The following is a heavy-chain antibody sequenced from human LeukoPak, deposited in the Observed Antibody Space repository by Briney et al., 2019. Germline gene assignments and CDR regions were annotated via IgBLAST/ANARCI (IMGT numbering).Heavy chain of an antibody. CDR2: MSLDRGRI. V-gene: IGHV3-9*01. D-gene: IGHD1-26*01. Sequence: GGSLRLSCEVSGFTFDKYGMHWVRRVPGRGVERVSGMSLDRGRIGYADCVKGRFTISRDKAKNAVLLQMNRVRTEYTALYYCVKDMEPGGSGHWGPGTLVTVSS. CDR3: VKDMEPGGSGH. CDR1: GFTFDKYG. J-gene: IGHJ4*02.